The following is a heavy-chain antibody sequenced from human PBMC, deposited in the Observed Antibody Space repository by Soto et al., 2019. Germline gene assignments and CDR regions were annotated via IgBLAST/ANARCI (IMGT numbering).Heavy chain of an antibody. V-gene: IGHV4-39*07. Sequence: SETLSLTCTVSGGSISSSSYYWGWIRQPPGKGLEWIGEINYSGSTYYNPSLKSRVTISVDTSKNLFSLKLSSVTAADTAVYYCARRGYFINYYYYYYMDVWGKGTTVTVSS. CDR2: INYSGST. D-gene: IGHD3-22*01. CDR3: ARRGYFINYYYYYYMDV. CDR1: GGSISSSSYY. J-gene: IGHJ6*03.